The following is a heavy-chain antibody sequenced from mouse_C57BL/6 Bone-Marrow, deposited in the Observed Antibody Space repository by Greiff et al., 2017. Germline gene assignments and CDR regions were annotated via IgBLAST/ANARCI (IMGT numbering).Heavy chain of an antibody. Sequence: EVKLLESGPELVKPGASVKISCKASGYSFTGYYMNWVNPSPEKSLEWIGEINPSTGGTTYNQKFKAKATLTVDKSSSTAYMQLKSLTSEDSAVYYCARGYYGSSYWDVGVWGTGATVSV. CDR2: INPSTGGT. J-gene: IGHJ1*03. CDR1: GYSFTGYY. D-gene: IGHD1-1*01. V-gene: IGHV1-42*01. CDR3: ARGYYGSSYWDVGV.